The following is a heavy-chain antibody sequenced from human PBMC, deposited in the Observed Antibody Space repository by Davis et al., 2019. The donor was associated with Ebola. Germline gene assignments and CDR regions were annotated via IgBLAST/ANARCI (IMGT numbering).Heavy chain of an antibody. J-gene: IGHJ4*02. D-gene: IGHD6-13*01. V-gene: IGHV5-51*01. CDR2: IYPGDSDT. CDR1: GYSFTSYW. CDR3: ARQSSSWFNYFDY. Sequence: TVSCKGSGYSFTSYWIGWVRQMPGKGLEWMGIIYPGDSDTRYSPSFQGQVTIPADKSISTAYLQWSSLKASDTAMYYCARQSSSWFNYFDYWGQGTLVTVSS.